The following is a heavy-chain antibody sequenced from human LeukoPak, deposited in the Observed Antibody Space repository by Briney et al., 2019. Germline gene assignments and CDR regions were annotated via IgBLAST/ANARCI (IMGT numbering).Heavy chain of an antibody. J-gene: IGHJ4*02. CDR2: IYSGGST. D-gene: IGHD3-10*01. Sequence: ETLSHTCTVSGGSISSYYMSWVRQAPGKGLEWVSVIYSGGSTYYADSVKGRFTISRDSSKNTVNLQMNSLRPEDTAVYYCARDTPSSGFDYWGQGTQVTVSS. CDR3: ARDTPSSGFDY. V-gene: IGHV3-53*01. CDR1: GGSISSYY.